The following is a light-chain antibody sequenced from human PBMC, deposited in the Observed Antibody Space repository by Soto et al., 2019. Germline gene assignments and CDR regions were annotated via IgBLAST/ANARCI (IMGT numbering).Light chain of an antibody. V-gene: IGKV3-11*01. J-gene: IGKJ1*01. CDR1: QSVRNY. Sequence: EIVLTQSPATLSLSPGERATLSCRASQSVRNYLAWYQQKPGQAPRLLIYDASNRATGIPGRFSGSGSGTDFTITISSLEPEELAVYYCQQRSNWPWTFGQGTKVEIK. CDR3: QQRSNWPWT. CDR2: DAS.